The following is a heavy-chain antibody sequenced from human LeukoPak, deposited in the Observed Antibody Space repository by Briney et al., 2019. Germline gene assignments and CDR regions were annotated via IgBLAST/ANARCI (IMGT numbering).Heavy chain of an antibody. CDR2: ISSSSSYI. CDR3: ARSVSITMIVVGPYYYYYGMDV. CDR1: GFTFSSYS. J-gene: IGHJ6*02. D-gene: IGHD3-22*01. V-gene: IGHV3-21*01. Sequence: SGGSLRLSCAASGFTFSSYSMNWVRQAPGKGLEWVSSISSSSSYIYYADSVKGRFTISRDNAKNSLYLQMNSLRAEDTAVYYCARSVSITMIVVGPYYYYYGMDVWGQGTTVTVSS.